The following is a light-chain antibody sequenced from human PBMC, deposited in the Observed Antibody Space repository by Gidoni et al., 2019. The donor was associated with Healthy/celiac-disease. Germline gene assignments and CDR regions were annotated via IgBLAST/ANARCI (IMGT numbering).Light chain of an antibody. CDR1: QSVSSY. V-gene: IGKV3-11*01. Sequence: EIVLTQSPATLSLSPGERATLSCRASQSVSSYLAWYQQKPGQAPRLLIYDASNSATCIPARSSGSGSSPYFTLTISLLEPEDFAVYYCQQRSNWPPWTFGQGPKVEIK. CDR2: DAS. CDR3: QQRSNWPPWT. J-gene: IGKJ1*01.